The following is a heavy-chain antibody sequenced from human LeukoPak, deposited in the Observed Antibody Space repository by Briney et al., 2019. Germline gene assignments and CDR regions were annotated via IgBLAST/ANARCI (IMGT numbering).Heavy chain of an antibody. V-gene: IGHV4-39*07. J-gene: IGHJ3*02. CDR1: GGSISSSSYY. Sequence: PSETLSLTCTVSGGSISSSSYYWGWIRQPPGKGLEWIGSIYYSGSTYYSPSLKSRVTISVDTSKNQFSLKLSSVTAADTAVYYCARTVKRMSSSGRASYDAFDIWGQGTMVTVSS. D-gene: IGHD6-19*01. CDR2: IYYSGST. CDR3: ARTVKRMSSSGRASYDAFDI.